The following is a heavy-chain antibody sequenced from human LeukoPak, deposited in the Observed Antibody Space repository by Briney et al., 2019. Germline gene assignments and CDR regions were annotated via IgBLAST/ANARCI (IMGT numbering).Heavy chain of an antibody. CDR3: ARAGNYYDSSGYYSFDY. V-gene: IGHV4-4*07. Sequence: SETLSLTCTVSGGSISSYYWSWLRQPAGKGLEGIGRLYTSGSTNYNPSLKSRVTMSVDTSKNQFSLKLSSVTAADTAVYYCARAGNYYDSSGYYSFDYWGQGTLVTVSS. J-gene: IGHJ4*02. CDR1: GGSISSYY. D-gene: IGHD3-22*01. CDR2: LYTSGST.